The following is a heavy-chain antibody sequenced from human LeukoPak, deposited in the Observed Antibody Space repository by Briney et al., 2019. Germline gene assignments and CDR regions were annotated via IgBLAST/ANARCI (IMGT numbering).Heavy chain of an antibody. CDR3: ARAVVVAATVKWFDP. D-gene: IGHD2-15*01. CDR2: IYYSGST. Sequence: SETLALTCTVSGGSISGYYWSWIRQSPGKGLEWIGYIYYSGSTNYNPSLKSRVTMSVDTSKNHFSLKVSSVTAADTAVYYCARAVVVAATVKWFDPWGQGTLVTVSS. J-gene: IGHJ5*02. CDR1: GGSISGYY. V-gene: IGHV4-59*01.